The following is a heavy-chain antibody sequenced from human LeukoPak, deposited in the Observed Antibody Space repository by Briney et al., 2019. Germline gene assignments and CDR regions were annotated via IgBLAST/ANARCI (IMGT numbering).Heavy chain of an antibody. CDR3: AQNDYYDSSGYHG. Sequence: AASVKVSCKASGGTFSSYAISWVRQAPGQGLEWMGIINPSGGSTSYAQKFQGRVTMTRDTSTSTVYMELSSLRSEDTAVYYCAQNDYYDSSGYHGWGQGTLVTVSS. CDR2: INPSGGST. D-gene: IGHD3-22*01. V-gene: IGHV1-46*01. J-gene: IGHJ4*02. CDR1: GGTFSSYA.